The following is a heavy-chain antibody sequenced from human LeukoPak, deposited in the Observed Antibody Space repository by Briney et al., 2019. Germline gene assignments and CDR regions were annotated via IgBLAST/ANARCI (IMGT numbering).Heavy chain of an antibody. CDR1: GYTFTSYD. CDR3: ARVNRRWGYSGYDLGY. Sequence: ASVKVSCKASGYTFTSYDINWARQATGQGLEWMGWMNPNSGNTGYAQKFQGRVTMTRNTSISTAYMELSSLRSEDTAVYYCARVNRRWGYSGYDLGYWGQGTLVTVSS. J-gene: IGHJ4*02. D-gene: IGHD5-12*01. CDR2: MNPNSGNT. V-gene: IGHV1-8*01.